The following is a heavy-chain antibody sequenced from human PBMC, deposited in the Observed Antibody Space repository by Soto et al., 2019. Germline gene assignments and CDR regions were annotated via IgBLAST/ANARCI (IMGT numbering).Heavy chain of an antibody. CDR2: IWYDGSNK. D-gene: IGHD6-19*01. J-gene: IGHJ6*02. CDR1: GFTFSSYG. V-gene: IGHV3-33*01. Sequence: GGSLRLSCAASGFTFSSYGMHWVRQAPGKGLEWVAVIWYDGSNKYYADSVKGRFTISRDNSKNTLYLQMNSLRAEDTAVYYCARDRPLQQWLDFSGSDYYGMDVWGQGTTVTVSS. CDR3: ARDRPLQQWLDFSGSDYYGMDV.